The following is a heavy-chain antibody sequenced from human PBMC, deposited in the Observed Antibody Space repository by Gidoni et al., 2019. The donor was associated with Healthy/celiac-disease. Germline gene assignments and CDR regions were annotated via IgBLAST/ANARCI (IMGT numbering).Heavy chain of an antibody. J-gene: IGHJ4*02. CDR2: ISGSGGST. V-gene: IGHV3-23*01. D-gene: IGHD3-22*01. CDR3: AKLPSITMIVVVTHFDY. Sequence: EVQLLESGGGLVQPGGSLRLSCAASGFTFSSYAMSWVRQAPGKGLEWVSAISGSGGSTYYADSVKGRFTISRDNSKNTLYLQMNSLRAEDTAVYYCAKLPSITMIVVVTHFDYWGQGTLVTVSS. CDR1: GFTFSSYA.